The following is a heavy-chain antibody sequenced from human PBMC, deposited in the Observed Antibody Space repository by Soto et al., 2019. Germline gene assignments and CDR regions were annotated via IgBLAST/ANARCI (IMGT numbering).Heavy chain of an antibody. J-gene: IGHJ4*02. D-gene: IGHD4-4*01. CDR3: ARLSSTP. CDR1: GGSISSSIYY. V-gene: IGHV4-39*01. CDR2: IYYSGST. Sequence: SETLSLTCTVSGGSISSSIYYWGWIRQPPGKGLEWIGSIYYSGSTYYNPSLKSRVTISVDTSKNQFSLKLSSVTAADTAVYYCARLSSTPWGQGTLVTVSS.